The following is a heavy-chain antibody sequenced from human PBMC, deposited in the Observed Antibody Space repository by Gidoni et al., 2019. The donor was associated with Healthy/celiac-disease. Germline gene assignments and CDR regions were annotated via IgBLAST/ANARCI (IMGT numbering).Heavy chain of an antibody. Sequence: QLQLQESGPGLVKPSETLSLTCTVSGGSISSSSYYWGWIRQPPGKGLEWIGSIYYSGSTYYNPSRKSRVTISVDTSKNQFSLKLSSVTAADTAVYYCARDMYDSSGYPYYFDYWGQGTLVTVSS. V-gene: IGHV4-39*07. CDR3: ARDMYDSSGYPYYFDY. D-gene: IGHD3-22*01. J-gene: IGHJ4*02. CDR2: IYYSGST. CDR1: GGSISSSSYY.